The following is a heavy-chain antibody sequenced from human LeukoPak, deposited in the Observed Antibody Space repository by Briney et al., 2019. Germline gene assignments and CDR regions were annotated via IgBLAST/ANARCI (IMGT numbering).Heavy chain of an antibody. CDR2: IYYSGTT. J-gene: IGHJ4*02. CDR1: GGSISSRSYY. V-gene: IGHV4-39*01. D-gene: IGHD3-22*01. Sequence: PSETLSLTCTVSGGSISSRSYYWGWIRQPPGKGLEWIGTIYYSGTTYYNPSLQSRVTISVDTSKNQFSLRLSSVTAADTAVYYCARQVVTYYFDYWGQGTLVTVSS. CDR3: ARQVVTYYFDY.